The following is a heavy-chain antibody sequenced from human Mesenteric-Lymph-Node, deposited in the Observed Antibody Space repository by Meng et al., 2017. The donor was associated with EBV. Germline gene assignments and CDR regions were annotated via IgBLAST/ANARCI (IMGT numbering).Heavy chain of an antibody. CDR3: AREGGA. V-gene: IGHV1-3*01. Sequence: HLVRSGAEVRKPGASVKVSCKASRYNFTKFLMVGMCQAPGQRLEWMGWINAGNGDTKFPRKFQGRVTITRDTSASIASLEVSSLRSEDTAVYYCAREGGAWGQGTLVTVSS. J-gene: IGHJ5*02. CDR1: RYNFTKFL. CDR2: INAGNGDT.